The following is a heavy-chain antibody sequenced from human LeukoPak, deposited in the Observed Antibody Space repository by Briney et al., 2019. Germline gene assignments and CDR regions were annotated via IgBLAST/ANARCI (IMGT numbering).Heavy chain of an antibody. CDR1: GYTFLSYC. D-gene: IGHD3-10*01. CDR2: IIPILGIA. CDR3: AIWSGELGLNDFDY. J-gene: IGHJ4*02. V-gene: IGHV1-69*10. Sequence: SVKVSCKASGYTFLSYCISWVLQPPGRGVEWRVGIIPILGIANYPQNFQGRVTIAADQSTDTAHMELSSLRSDDTAVYYWAIWSGELGLNDFDYWGQGTLVTVSS.